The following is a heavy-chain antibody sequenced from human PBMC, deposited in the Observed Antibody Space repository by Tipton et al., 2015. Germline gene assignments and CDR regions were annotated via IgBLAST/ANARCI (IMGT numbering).Heavy chain of an antibody. V-gene: IGHV4-61*01. CDR1: GGSVTSGSYY. CDR2: ISYTDGA. CDR3: ARARGRHGGLFDS. J-gene: IGHJ4*02. D-gene: IGHD4-23*01. Sequence: LRLSCTVSGGSVTSGSYYWSWIRQPPGKGLEWIGYISYTDGAHYNPALKSRVTISVDTSKNQFSLKMNSVTASDTAVYYCARARGRHGGLFDSWGQGTLVTVSS.